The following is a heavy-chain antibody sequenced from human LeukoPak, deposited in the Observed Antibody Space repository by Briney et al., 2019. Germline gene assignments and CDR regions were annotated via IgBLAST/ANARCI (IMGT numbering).Heavy chain of an antibody. D-gene: IGHD2-21*02. Sequence: GGSLRLSCRASGFTFSSDGMHWVRQAPGKGLEWVAFIRYDESNKYYTDSVKGRFTISRDNSKNTLYLQMNSLRAEDTAVYYCGLVVVTASEAFDIWGQGTMVTVSS. J-gene: IGHJ3*02. CDR1: GFTFSSDG. CDR2: IRYDESNK. CDR3: GLVVVTASEAFDI. V-gene: IGHV3-30*02.